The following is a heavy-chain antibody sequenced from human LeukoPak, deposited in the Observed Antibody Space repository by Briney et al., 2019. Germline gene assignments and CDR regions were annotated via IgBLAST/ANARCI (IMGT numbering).Heavy chain of an antibody. Sequence: PGGSLRRSCAASGFTFSSYSMNWVRQAPGKGLEWVSSISSSSSYIYYADSVKGRFTISRDNAKNSLYLQVNSLRAEDTAVYYCARDLTYYDILTGYYTSHYFDYWGQGTLVTVSS. CDR3: ARDLTYYDILTGYYTSHYFDY. D-gene: IGHD3-9*01. CDR1: GFTFSSYS. CDR2: ISSSSSYI. V-gene: IGHV3-21*04. J-gene: IGHJ4*02.